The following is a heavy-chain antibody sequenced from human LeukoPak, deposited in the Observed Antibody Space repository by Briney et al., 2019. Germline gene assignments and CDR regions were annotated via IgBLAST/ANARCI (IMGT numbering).Heavy chain of an antibody. Sequence: AAGNVRCTASGYAFTITSTGWARHARGPGNEWKGWISAYNGNTNYAQKLQGRVTMTTDTSTSTAYMEQSRLRSVDTPVYFGAALFFGEAPLNAFDLWGQGTMVPVSS. CDR3: AALFFGEAPLNAFDL. CDR2: ISAYNGNT. V-gene: IGHV1-18*01. D-gene: IGHD3-10*01. CDR1: GYAFTITS. J-gene: IGHJ3*01.